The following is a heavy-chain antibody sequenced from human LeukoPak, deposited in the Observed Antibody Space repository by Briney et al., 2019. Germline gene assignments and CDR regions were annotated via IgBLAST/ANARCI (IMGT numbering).Heavy chain of an antibody. V-gene: IGHV4-34*01. CDR1: GGSFSGYY. CDR2: INHSGST. Sequence: SETLSLTCAVYGGSFSGYYWSWIRQPPGKGLEWIGEINHSGSTNYNPSLKSRVTISVDTSKNQSSLKLSSVTAADTAVYYCARGQRWIAVAEFDYWGQGTLVTVSS. D-gene: IGHD6-19*01. J-gene: IGHJ4*02. CDR3: ARGQRWIAVAEFDY.